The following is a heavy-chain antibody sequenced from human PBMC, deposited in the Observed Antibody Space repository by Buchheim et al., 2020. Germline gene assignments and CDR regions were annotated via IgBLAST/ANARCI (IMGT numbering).Heavy chain of an antibody. CDR1: GYTFTSYY. CDR2: INPSGGST. V-gene: IGHV1-46*03. Sequence: QVQLVQSGAEVKKPGASVKVSCKASGYTFTSYYMHWVRQAPGQGLEWMGIINPSGGSTSYAQKFQGRVTMTRDTSTSTVYMELSSLRSEDTAVYYCARDLSDTIFGVVTQDYYYYGMDVWGQGTT. J-gene: IGHJ6*02. CDR3: ARDLSDTIFGVVTQDYYYYGMDV. D-gene: IGHD3-3*01.